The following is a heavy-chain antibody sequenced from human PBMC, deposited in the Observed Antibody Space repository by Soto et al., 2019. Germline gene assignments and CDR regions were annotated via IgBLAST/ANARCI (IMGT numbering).Heavy chain of an antibody. J-gene: IGHJ6*02. D-gene: IGHD2-21*02. CDR3: ARDQSGFVVVTAIPMFYYYYTGMAV. V-gene: IGHV1-8*01. CDR2: MNPNSGNT. Sequence: WVRQDKGKGREGMGWMNPNSGNTGYAQKFQGRVTMTRNTSISTAYMELSSLRSEDTAVYYCARDQSGFVVVTAIPMFYYYYTGMAVWGQGTTVTVSS.